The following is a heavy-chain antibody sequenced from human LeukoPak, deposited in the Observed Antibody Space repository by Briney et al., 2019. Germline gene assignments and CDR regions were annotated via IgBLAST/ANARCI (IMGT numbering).Heavy chain of an antibody. V-gene: IGHV3-21*01. CDR1: GFTFSSYS. CDR2: ISSSSDYI. CDR3: ARDLSQDGSGSYYPYFDY. J-gene: IGHJ4*02. Sequence: PGGSLRLSCAASGFTFSSYSMNWVRQAPGKGLEWVSFISSSSDYIYYADSVKGRFTISRDNAKNSLYLQMNSLRAEDTAVYYCARDLSQDGSGSYYPYFDYWGQGTLVTDSS. D-gene: IGHD3-10*01.